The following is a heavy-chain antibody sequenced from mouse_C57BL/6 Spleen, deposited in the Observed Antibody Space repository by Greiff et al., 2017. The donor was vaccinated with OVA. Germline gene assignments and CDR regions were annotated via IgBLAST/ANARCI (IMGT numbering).Heavy chain of an antibody. CDR3: ARGNYYRYFDV. CDR1: GFTFSDYY. CDR2: INYDGSST. Sequence: EVQLVESEGGLVQPGSSMKLSCTASGFTFSDYYMAWVRQVPEKGLEWVANINYDGSSTYYLDSLKSRFIISRDNAKNILYLQMSSLKSEDTATYYCARGNYYRYFDVWGTGTTVTVSS. J-gene: IGHJ1*03. V-gene: IGHV5-16*01.